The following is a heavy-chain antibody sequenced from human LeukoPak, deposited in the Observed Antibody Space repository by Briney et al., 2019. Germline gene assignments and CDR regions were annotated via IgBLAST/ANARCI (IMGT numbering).Heavy chain of an antibody. CDR2: ISYDGSNK. D-gene: IGHD3-10*01. J-gene: IGHJ4*02. CDR3: VKRGMTFYYFDY. CDR1: GFTFSSYA. Sequence: GGSLRLSCAASGFTFSSYAIHWVRQAPGKGLEWVAVISYDGSNKYYADSVKGRFTISRDNSKNTLYLQMNSLRAEDTAVYYCVKRGMTFYYFDYWGQGTLVTVSS. V-gene: IGHV3-30*18.